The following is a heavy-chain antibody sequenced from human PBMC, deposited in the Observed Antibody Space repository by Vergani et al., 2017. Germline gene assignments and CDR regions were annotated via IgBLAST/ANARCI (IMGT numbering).Heavy chain of an antibody. CDR3: ARERNAYYDFWSGYYTQYYLDY. CDR1: GFTFDDYG. D-gene: IGHD3-3*01. V-gene: IGHV3-20*04. Sequence: EVQLVESGGGVVRPGGSLRLSCAASGFTFDDYGMSWVRQAPGKGLEWVSGINWNGGSTGYADSVKGRFTISRDKDKNSLYLQMDSLRAEDTALYYCARERNAYYDFWSGYYTQYYLDYWGQGTLVTVSS. CDR2: INWNGGST. J-gene: IGHJ4*02.